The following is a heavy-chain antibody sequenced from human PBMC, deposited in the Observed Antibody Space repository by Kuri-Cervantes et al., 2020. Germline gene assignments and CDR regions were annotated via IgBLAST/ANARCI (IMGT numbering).Heavy chain of an antibody. Sequence: LSLTCAASGFTFSSYGIHWVRQAPGKGLEWVAVIWYDGSNKYYADSVKGRFTISRDNSKNTLYLQMNSLRAEDTAVYYCARIPHSVATTRYYFDYWGQGTLVTVSS. V-gene: IGHV3-30*19. J-gene: IGHJ4*02. D-gene: IGHD5-12*01. CDR3: ARIPHSVATTRYYFDY. CDR2: IWYDGSNK. CDR1: GFTFSSYG.